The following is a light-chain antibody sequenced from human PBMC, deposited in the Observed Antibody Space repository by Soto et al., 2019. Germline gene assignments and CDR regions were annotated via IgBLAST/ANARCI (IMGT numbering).Light chain of an antibody. V-gene: IGLV1-40*01. CDR3: QAYDISLSGWV. CDR1: SSNIGAGYD. J-gene: IGLJ3*02. CDR2: GNT. Sequence: QSVLTQPPSVSGAPGQRVTISCTGSSSNIGAGYDVHWYRQLPGTAPKLLIYGNTNRPSGVPDRFSGSKSGTSASLAITGLQAEDEADYYCQAYDISLSGWVFGAGTKLTVL.